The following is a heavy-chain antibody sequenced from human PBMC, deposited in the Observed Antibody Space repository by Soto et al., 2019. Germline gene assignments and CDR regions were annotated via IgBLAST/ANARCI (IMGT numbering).Heavy chain of an antibody. Sequence: ASVKVSCKASGYTFTSYGISWVRQAPGQGLEWMGWISAYNGNTNYAQKLQGRVTMTTDTSTSTAYMELRSLRSDDTAVYYCARVYYYDSSGLVDLWGRGTLVTVSS. J-gene: IGHJ2*01. V-gene: IGHV1-18*01. D-gene: IGHD3-22*01. CDR3: ARVYYYDSSGLVDL. CDR1: GYTFTSYG. CDR2: ISAYNGNT.